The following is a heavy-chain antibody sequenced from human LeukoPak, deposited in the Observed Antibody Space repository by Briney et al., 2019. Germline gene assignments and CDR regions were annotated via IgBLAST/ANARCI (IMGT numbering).Heavy chain of an antibody. Sequence: GGSLRLSCAASGFTFSSYWMSWVRQAPGKGLEWVANIKQDGSEKYYADSVKGRFTISRDNAKNSLYLQMNSLRAEDTAVYYCASSRNIVVVPAAKWGQGTLVTVSS. D-gene: IGHD2-2*01. J-gene: IGHJ4*02. CDR3: ASSRNIVVVPAAK. CDR1: GFTFSSYW. V-gene: IGHV3-7*01. CDR2: IKQDGSEK.